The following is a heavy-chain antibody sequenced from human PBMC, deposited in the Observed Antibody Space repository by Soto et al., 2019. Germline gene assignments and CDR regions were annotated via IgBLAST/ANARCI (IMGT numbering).Heavy chain of an antibody. CDR3: ASGSAARYYYYYSGMDV. CDR2: IYSGGST. V-gene: IGHV3-53*01. D-gene: IGHD2-2*01. J-gene: IGHJ6*01. Sequence: EVQLVESGGGLIQPGGSLRLSCAASGFTVSSNYMSWVRQAPGKGLEWVSVIYSGGSTYYADSVKGRFTISRDNSKNTLYLQMNSLRAEDTAVYYCASGSAARYYYYYSGMDVCGRGTTVTVSS. CDR1: GFTVSSNY.